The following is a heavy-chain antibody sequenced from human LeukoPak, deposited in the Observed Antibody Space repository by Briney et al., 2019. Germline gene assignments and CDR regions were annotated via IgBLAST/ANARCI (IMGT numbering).Heavy chain of an antibody. J-gene: IGHJ4*02. CDR1: GFTFSSYW. D-gene: IGHD2-2*01. V-gene: IGHV3-7*01. CDR3: ASGTGYCSSTSCCSVGSSDY. CDR2: IKQDGSEK. Sequence: PGGSLRLSCAASGFTFSSYWMSWVRQAPGKGLEWVANIKQDGSEKYYVDSVKGRFTISRDNAKNSLYLQMNSLRAEDTAVYYCASGTGYCSSTSCCSVGSSDYWGQGTLVTVSS.